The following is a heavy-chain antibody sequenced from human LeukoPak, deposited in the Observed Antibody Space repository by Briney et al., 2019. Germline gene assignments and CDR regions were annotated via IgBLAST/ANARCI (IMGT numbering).Heavy chain of an antibody. CDR1: GFTFGSYG. J-gene: IGHJ1*01. D-gene: IGHD3-22*01. Sequence: GGSLRLSCAASGFTFGSYGMSWVRQAPGKGLEWVSFITPNADRTSYADSVEGRFTISRDNPRNTLYMQMNSLRDEDTALYYCAIMHGYYDGSGYWVQWGQGTLVTVS. CDR3: AIMHGYYDGSGYWVQ. CDR2: ITPNADRT. V-gene: IGHV3-23*01.